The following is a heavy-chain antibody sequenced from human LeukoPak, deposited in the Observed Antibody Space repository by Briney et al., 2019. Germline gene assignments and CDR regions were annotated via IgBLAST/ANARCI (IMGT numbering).Heavy chain of an antibody. V-gene: IGHV3-30*03. CDR2: IAYDGSNK. D-gene: IGHD3-16*01. Sequence: PGGSLRLSCAASGFTFSSYDMHWVRQAPGKGLEWVALIAYDGSNKYYADSVKGRFTISRHNSKNTLYLQMNSLRAEDTAVYYCARDRTFYGMDVWGQGTTVTVSS. CDR1: GFTFSSYD. CDR3: ARDRTFYGMDV. J-gene: IGHJ6*02.